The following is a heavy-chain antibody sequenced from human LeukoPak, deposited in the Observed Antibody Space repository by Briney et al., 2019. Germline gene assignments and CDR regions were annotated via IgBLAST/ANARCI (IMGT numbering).Heavy chain of an antibody. Sequence: ASVKVSCKASGYTFTSYTMHWVRQAPGLRLEWMGWINAGNGNTKYSQKFQGRVTITRDTSASTAYMELSSLRSEDTAVYYCARAPYGHFFDYWGQGTLVTVSS. CDR3: ARAPYGHFFDY. J-gene: IGHJ4*02. CDR1: GYTFTSYT. V-gene: IGHV1-3*01. CDR2: INAGNGNT. D-gene: IGHD2-21*01.